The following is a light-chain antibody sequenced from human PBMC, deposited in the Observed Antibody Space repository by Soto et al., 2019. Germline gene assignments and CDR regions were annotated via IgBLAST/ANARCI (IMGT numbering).Light chain of an antibody. Sequence: QSVLTQPPSVSGAPGQRGTISCTGSSSNIGATYDVQWYQQLPGTAPKLLIYGNSNRPSGVPDRFSGSKSGTSASLAITGLQADDEADYYCQSYDSSLSAHYVFGTGTKVTVL. V-gene: IGLV1-40*01. J-gene: IGLJ1*01. CDR3: QSYDSSLSAHYV. CDR1: SSNIGATYD. CDR2: GNS.